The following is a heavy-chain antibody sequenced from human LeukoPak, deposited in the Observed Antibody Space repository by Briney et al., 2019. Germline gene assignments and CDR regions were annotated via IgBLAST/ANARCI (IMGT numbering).Heavy chain of an antibody. V-gene: IGHV4-38-2*02. D-gene: IGHD3-10*01. Sequence: SETLSLTCTVSGYSITSGNYWVWIRQPPGKGLEWIGSIYRSGSTYFNSSLGSRVTLSVDTSKNLFALKLSSVTAADTAVYYCARGVQGWFAPWGQGTLVTVSS. CDR3: ARGVQGWFAP. J-gene: IGHJ5*02. CDR2: IYRSGST. CDR1: GYSITSGNY.